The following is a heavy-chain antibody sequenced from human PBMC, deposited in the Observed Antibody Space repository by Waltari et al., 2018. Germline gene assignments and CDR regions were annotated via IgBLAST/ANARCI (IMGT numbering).Heavy chain of an antibody. V-gene: IGHV3-21*01. D-gene: IGHD6-13*01. CDR1: GFTFSSYS. CDR2: ISSSSSYI. CDR3: ARGIAAAGTIDY. Sequence: EVQLVESGGGLVQPGGSLRLSCAASGFTFSSYSMNWVRQAPGKGLEWVSSISSSSSYIYYADSVKGRFTISRDNAKNSLYLQMNSLRAEDTAVYYCARGIAAAGTIDYWGQGTLVTVSS. J-gene: IGHJ4*02.